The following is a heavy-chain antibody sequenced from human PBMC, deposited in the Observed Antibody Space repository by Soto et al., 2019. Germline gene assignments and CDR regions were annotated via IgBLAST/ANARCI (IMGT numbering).Heavy chain of an antibody. CDR1: GFTFSSFN. CDR2: ISTTGNYK. D-gene: IGHD2-15*01. CDR3: ASRRLGYCTGGTCPEF. J-gene: IGHJ4*02. V-gene: IGHV3-21*01. Sequence: EVQLVESGGGLVKPGGSLRLSCAASGFTFSSFNMDWVRQAPGKGLEWVSSISTTGNYKYYADSLKGRFTISRDNAQNFLFLQMDSLRPEDTAVYYCASRRLGYCTGGTCPEFWGQGTLVTVTS.